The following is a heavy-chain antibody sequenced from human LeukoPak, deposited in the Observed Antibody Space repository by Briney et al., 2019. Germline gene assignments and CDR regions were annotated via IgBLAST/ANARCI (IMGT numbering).Heavy chain of an antibody. CDR1: GYTFTDYY. CDR2: IDPNSGGT. CDR3: ATLVVTGNPFDY. D-gene: IGHD3-22*01. J-gene: IGHJ4*02. Sequence: ASVKVSCKASGYTFTDYYIYWVRQAPGQGLEWMAWIDPNSGGTRYAQKFQGRVSLTRDTSISTAYMDLSSLISDDTAVYYCATLVVTGNPFDYWGQGTLVTVSS. V-gene: IGHV1-2*02.